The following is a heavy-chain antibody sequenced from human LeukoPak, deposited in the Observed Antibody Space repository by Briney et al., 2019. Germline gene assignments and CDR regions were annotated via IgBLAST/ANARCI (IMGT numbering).Heavy chain of an antibody. D-gene: IGHD1-14*01. CDR3: ASTRGGTNDYYYYMDV. V-gene: IGHV1-8*01. J-gene: IGHJ6*03. CDR1: GYTFTSYD. Sequence: ASVKVSCKASGYTFTSYDINWVRQATGQGLEWMGWMNPNSGNTGYAQKFQGRVTMTRNTSISIAYMELSSLRSEDTAVYYCASTRGGTNDYYYYMDVWGKGTTVTVSS. CDR2: MNPNSGNT.